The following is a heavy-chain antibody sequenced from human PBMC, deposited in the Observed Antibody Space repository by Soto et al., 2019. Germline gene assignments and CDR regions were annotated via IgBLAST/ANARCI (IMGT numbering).Heavy chain of an antibody. Sequence: SVKVSCKASGGTFSSYAISWVRQAPGQGLEWMGGIIPIFGTANYAQRFQGRVTITADESTSTAYMELSSLRSEDTAVYYCASPTYYYDSSGYWYYFDYWGQGTLVTVSS. J-gene: IGHJ4*02. CDR1: GGTFSSYA. V-gene: IGHV1-69*13. CDR3: ASPTYYYDSSGYWYYFDY. D-gene: IGHD3-22*01. CDR2: IIPIFGTA.